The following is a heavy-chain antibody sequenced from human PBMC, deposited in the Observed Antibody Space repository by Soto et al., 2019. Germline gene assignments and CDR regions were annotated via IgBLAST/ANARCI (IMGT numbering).Heavy chain of an antibody. CDR2: IYYSGST. D-gene: IGHD6-6*01. V-gene: IGHV4-39*07. CDR1: GGSISSSSYY. J-gene: IGHJ6*02. Sequence: SETLSLTCTVSGGSISSSSYYWGWIRQPPGKGLEWIGSIYYSGSTYYNPSLRSRVTISLDTSKNEFSLKLSSVTAADAAVYYCAREVRPSYQYYGMDVWGQGTTVTVSS. CDR3: AREVRPSYQYYGMDV.